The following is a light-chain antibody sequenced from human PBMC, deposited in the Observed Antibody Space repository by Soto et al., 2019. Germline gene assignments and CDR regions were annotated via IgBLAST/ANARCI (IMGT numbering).Light chain of an antibody. CDR1: ESVSSNY. CDR3: QQHGTSSLT. CDR2: GAS. J-gene: IGKJ4*01. V-gene: IGKV3-20*01. Sequence: EIVLTQSPGTLSLSPGERATLFCRASESVSSNYLAWYQQKPGQAPRLLIYGASSRAAGIPDRFSGSGSGTDFTLTISRLEPEDFAVYYCQQHGTSSLTFGGGAKVEIK.